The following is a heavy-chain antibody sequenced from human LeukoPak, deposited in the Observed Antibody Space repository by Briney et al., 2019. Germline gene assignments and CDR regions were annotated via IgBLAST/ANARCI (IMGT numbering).Heavy chain of an antibody. V-gene: IGHV3-66*02. D-gene: IGHD3-22*01. Sequence: PGGSLRLSCAASGVTVSSNYMSWVRQAPGKGLEWVSVIYSGGSTYYADSVKGRFTISRDNSKNTLYLQLNSLRAEDTAVYYCAREPIYYYDSSGYVDAWGQGTMVTVSS. CDR2: IYSGGST. CDR3: AREPIYYYDSSGYVDA. J-gene: IGHJ3*01. CDR1: GVTVSSNY.